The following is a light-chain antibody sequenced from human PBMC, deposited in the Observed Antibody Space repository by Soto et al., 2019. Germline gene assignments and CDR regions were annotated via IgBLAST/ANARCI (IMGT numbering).Light chain of an antibody. J-gene: IGKJ3*01. CDR3: QQRSNWPPS. CDR2: DAS. CDR1: QSVSSY. Sequence: EIVLTQSPATLSLSPGERATLSCRASQSVSSYLAWYQQKPGQAPRLLIYDASNRATGISARFSGSGSGTDFTFSFISLEPEYFAVYYCQQRSNWPPSFGPGTKVDIK. V-gene: IGKV3-11*01.